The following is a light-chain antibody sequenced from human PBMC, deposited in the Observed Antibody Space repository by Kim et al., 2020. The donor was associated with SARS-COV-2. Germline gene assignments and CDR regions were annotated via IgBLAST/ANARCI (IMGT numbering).Light chain of an antibody. J-gene: IGKJ2*01. Sequence: DIQMTQSPSSLSASVGDRVSITCRASQTINHYLNWYQQKPGKVPKLLIYAASTLQSGVPSRFSGSESGTDFTLTISSLQAEDFATYYCQQSYRAPHIFGQGTKLEI. CDR1: QTINHY. CDR2: AAS. CDR3: QQSYRAPHI. V-gene: IGKV1-39*01.